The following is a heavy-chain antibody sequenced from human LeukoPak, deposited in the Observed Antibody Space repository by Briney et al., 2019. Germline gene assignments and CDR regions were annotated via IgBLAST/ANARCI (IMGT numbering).Heavy chain of an antibody. CDR3: ATDRGGSYAFDY. CDR2: IWYDGSNK. D-gene: IGHD1-26*01. V-gene: IGHV3-33*01. Sequence: GGSLRLSCAASGFTFSSCGMHWVRQAPGKGLEWVAVIWYDGSNKYYADSVKGRFTISRDNSKNTLYLQMNSLRAEDTAVYYGATDRGGSYAFDYWGQGTLVTVSS. J-gene: IGHJ4*02. CDR1: GFTFSSCG.